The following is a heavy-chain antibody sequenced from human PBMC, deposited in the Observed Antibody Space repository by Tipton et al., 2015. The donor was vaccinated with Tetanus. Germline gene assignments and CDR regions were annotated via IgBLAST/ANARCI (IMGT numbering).Heavy chain of an antibody. Sequence: SLRLSCAASGFTFSAYWMHWVRQAPGKGLVWVSRMNSDGSYIAYADSVKGRFTISRDNAKNTLSLQMSSLRGEDTAVYYCARGSTGWANWYFDLWGRGTRVTVSS. V-gene: IGHV3-74*01. J-gene: IGHJ2*01. CDR1: GFTFSAYW. CDR3: ARGSTGWANWYFDL. D-gene: IGHD6-19*01. CDR2: MNSDGSYI.